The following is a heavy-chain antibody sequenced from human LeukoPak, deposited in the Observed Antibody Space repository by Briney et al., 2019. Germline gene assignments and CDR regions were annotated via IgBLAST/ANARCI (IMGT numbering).Heavy chain of an antibody. CDR3: ATVGRKTTPGY. CDR2: ITSGGGSI. D-gene: IGHD1-26*01. Sequence: GGSLRLSCAASGFTFSSYEMNWVRQAPGKGLEWVSYITSGGGSIYYGDSVKGRFTISRDNAKNSLYLQMNSLRVEDTAVYYCATVGRKTTPGYWGQGTLVTVSS. V-gene: IGHV3-48*03. J-gene: IGHJ4*02. CDR1: GFTFSSYE.